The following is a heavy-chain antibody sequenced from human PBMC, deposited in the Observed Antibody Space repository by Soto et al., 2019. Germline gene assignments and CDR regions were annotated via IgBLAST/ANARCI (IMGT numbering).Heavy chain of an antibody. J-gene: IGHJ4*02. Sequence: GGSLRLSCAASGFTFSNYAMSWVRQAPGKGLEWVSAISGSGGSTYYADSVKGRFTISRDNSKNTLYLQMNSLRAEGTAVYYCAKDGYYYDSSGPVDYFDYWGQGTLVTVSS. CDR2: ISGSGGST. CDR1: GFTFSNYA. CDR3: AKDGYYYDSSGPVDYFDY. D-gene: IGHD3-22*01. V-gene: IGHV3-23*01.